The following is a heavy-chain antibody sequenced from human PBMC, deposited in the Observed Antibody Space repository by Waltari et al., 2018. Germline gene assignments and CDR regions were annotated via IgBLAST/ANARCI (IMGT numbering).Heavy chain of an antibody. CDR1: GGSISSGGYY. J-gene: IGHJ2*01. CDR2: IYYSGST. V-gene: IGHV4-31*03. Sequence: QVQLQESGPGLVKPSQTLSLTCTVSGGSISSGGYYWSWIRQHPGKGLEWFGYIYYSGSTYYNPSLKSRVTISVDTSKNQFSLKLSSVTAADTAVYYCARDRPLDYSNSYWYFDLWGRGTLVTVSS. CDR3: ARDRPLDYSNSYWYFDL. D-gene: IGHD4-4*01.